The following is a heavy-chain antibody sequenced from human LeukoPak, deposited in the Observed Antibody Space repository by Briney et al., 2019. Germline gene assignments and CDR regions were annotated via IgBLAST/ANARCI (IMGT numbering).Heavy chain of an antibody. Sequence: SETLSLSCTASGGSITSSRYFWAWVRQNPGKGLEWIATIDSSGGAMYSPSLRGRVDISRDTSNNQFSLKLESVTAADTAVYHCARHYDHLFDSWGQGTLVTVS. V-gene: IGHV4-39*01. CDR1: GGSITSSRYF. D-gene: IGHD3-16*01. CDR3: ARHYDHLFDS. J-gene: IGHJ4*02. CDR2: IDSSGGA.